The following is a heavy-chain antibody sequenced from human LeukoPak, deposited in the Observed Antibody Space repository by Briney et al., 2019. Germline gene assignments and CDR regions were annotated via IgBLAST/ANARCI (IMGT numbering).Heavy chain of an antibody. CDR1: GFTFSSYS. D-gene: IGHD5-18*01. Sequence: PGGSLRLSCAASGFTFSSYSMNWVRQAPGKGLEWVSYISSSSNTIDYADSVKGRFTISRDNAKSSLYLQMNSLRAEDTAVYYCSRLRGYSYGYADYWGQGTLVTVSS. J-gene: IGHJ4*02. CDR2: ISSSSNTI. V-gene: IGHV3-48*04. CDR3: SRLRGYSYGYADY.